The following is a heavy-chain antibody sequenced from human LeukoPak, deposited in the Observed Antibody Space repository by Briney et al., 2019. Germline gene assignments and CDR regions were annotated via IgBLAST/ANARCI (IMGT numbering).Heavy chain of an antibody. V-gene: IGHV3-30*02. Sequence: VGSLRLSCAASGFTFSSYGMHWVRQAPGKGLEWVAFIRYDGSNKYYADSVKGRFTISRDNSKNTLYLQMNSLRAEDTAVYYCAKDRGYYYDSSACIDYWGQGTLVTVSS. D-gene: IGHD3-22*01. J-gene: IGHJ4*02. CDR2: IRYDGSNK. CDR3: AKDRGYYYDSSACIDY. CDR1: GFTFSSYG.